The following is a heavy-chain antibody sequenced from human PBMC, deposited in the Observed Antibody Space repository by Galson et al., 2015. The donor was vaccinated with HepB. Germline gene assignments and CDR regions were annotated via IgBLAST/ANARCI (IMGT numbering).Heavy chain of an antibody. D-gene: IGHD2-2*01. Sequence: SVKVSCKASGGTFSSYAISWVRQAPGQGLEWMGRIIPILGIANYAQKFQGRVTITADKSTSTAYMELSSLRSEDTAVYYCARDIMQQGYCSSTSCYASGYWGQGTLVTVSS. J-gene: IGHJ4*02. CDR2: IIPILGIA. CDR1: GGTFSSYA. CDR3: ARDIMQQGYCSSTSCYASGY. V-gene: IGHV1-69*04.